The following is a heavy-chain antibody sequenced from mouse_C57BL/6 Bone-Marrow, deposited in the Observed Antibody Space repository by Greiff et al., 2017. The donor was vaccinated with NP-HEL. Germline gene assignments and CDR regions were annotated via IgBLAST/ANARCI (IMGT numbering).Heavy chain of an antibody. V-gene: IGHV3-6*01. D-gene: IGHD2-2*01. CDR3: ARDRGYDDYAMDY. CDR2: ISYDGSN. Sequence: DVKLVESGPGLVKPSQSLSLTCSVTGYSITSGYYWNWIRQFPGNKLEWMGYISYDGSNNYNPSLKNRISITRDTSKNQFFLKLNSVTTEDTATYYCARDRGYDDYAMDYWGQGTSVTVSS. CDR1: GYSITSGYY. J-gene: IGHJ4*01.